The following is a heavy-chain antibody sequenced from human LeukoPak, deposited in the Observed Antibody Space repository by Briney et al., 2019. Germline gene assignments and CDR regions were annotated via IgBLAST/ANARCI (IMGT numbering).Heavy chain of an antibody. Sequence: GGSLRLSCSASGFTFSNYAMHWVRQAPGKGLEYVSAISSNGGSTYYADSVKGRFTISRDNSKNTLYLQMSSLRAEDTAVYYCVKDHGRIGYCSGGSCYKWAGWFDPWGQGTLVTVSS. CDR2: ISSNGGST. J-gene: IGHJ5*02. V-gene: IGHV3-64D*09. D-gene: IGHD2-15*01. CDR3: VKDHGRIGYCSGGSCYKWAGWFDP. CDR1: GFTFSNYA.